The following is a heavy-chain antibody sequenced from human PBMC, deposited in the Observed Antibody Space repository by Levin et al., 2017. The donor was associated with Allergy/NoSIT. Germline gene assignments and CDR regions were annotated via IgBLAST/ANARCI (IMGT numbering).Heavy chain of an antibody. CDR1: GGSISSYY. CDR3: ARDRGQRVDAGELFSVYYGMDV. CDR2: IYYSGST. V-gene: IGHV4-59*01. D-gene: IGHD3-10*01. Sequence: SETLSLTCTVSGGSISSYYWSWIRQPPGKGLEWIGYIYYSGSTNYNPSLKSRVTISVDTSKNQFSLKLSSVTAADTAVYYCARDRGQRVDAGELFSVYYGMDVWGQGTTVTVSS. J-gene: IGHJ6*02.